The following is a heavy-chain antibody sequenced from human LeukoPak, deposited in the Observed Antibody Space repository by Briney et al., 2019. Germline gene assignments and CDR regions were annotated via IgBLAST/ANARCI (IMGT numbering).Heavy chain of an antibody. CDR1: GVTFSGSA. J-gene: IGHJ6*03. Sequence: AGGSLRLSCAASGVTFSGSAMHLVRQASGKGLEWVGRIRSKANSYATAYAASGDGSFTISREDSKNTAYLQMTSLKPEDTAVYSCTRAASHLAVAGQPYYYYYMDVWGKGTTVTVSS. D-gene: IGHD6-19*01. CDR3: TRAASHLAVAGQPYYYYYMDV. V-gene: IGHV3-73*01. CDR2: IRSKANSYAT.